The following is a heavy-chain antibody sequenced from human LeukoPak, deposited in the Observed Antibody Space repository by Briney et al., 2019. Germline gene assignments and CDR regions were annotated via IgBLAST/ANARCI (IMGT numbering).Heavy chain of an antibody. CDR2: MNPNSGNT. V-gene: IGHV1-8*01. D-gene: IGHD6-6*01. Sequence: ASVKVSCKASGYTFTSFDINWVRQATGQGLEWMGWMNPNSGNTGYAQKFQGRVTITRDTSASTAYMELSSLRSEDTAVYYCARGATRYYYYGMDVWGQGTTVTVSS. CDR1: GYTFTSFD. J-gene: IGHJ6*02. CDR3: ARGATRYYYYGMDV.